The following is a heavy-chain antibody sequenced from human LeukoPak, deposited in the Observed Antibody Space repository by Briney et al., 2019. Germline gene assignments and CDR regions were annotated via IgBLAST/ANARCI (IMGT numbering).Heavy chain of an antibody. CDR3: ARDTSSSPGTVTTAYFDH. D-gene: IGHD4-17*01. CDR1: GFTFSSYA. V-gene: IGHV3-30*04. CDR2: ISYDGSNK. J-gene: IGHJ4*02. Sequence: PGRSLRLSCAASGFTFSSYAMHWVRQAPGKGLEWVAVISYDGSNKYYADSVKGRFTISRDNSKNTLYLQMNSLRAEYTAVYYCARDTSSSPGTVTTAYFDHWGQGTLVTVSS.